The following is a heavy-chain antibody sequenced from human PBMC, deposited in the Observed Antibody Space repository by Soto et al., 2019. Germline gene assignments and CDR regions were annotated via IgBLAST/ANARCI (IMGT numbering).Heavy chain of an antibody. D-gene: IGHD4-4*01. CDR2: INPNSGGT. CDR1: GYTFTGYY. V-gene: IGHV1-2*04. CDR3: ARGYSNYGVYYYGMDV. Sequence: ASVKVSCKASGYTFTGYYMHWVRQAPGQGLEWMGWINPNSGGTNYAQKFQGWVTMTRDTSISTAYMELSRLRSDDTAVYYCARGYSNYGVYYYGMDVWGQGTTVTVSS. J-gene: IGHJ6*02.